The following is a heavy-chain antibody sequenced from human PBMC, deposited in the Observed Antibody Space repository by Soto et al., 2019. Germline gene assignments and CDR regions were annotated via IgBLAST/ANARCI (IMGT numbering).Heavy chain of an antibody. CDR3: ARSITLAGDY. Sequence: QVQLVQSGAEVKKPGASVKVSCKASGYTFTSYAMHWVRQAPGQRLEWMGWINAGNGNTKYSPKFQGRVTITRDTSASTAYMALSSLRSEDTAVYYCARSITLAGDYWGQGTLVTVSS. CDR2: INAGNGNT. J-gene: IGHJ4*02. D-gene: IGHD1-20*01. V-gene: IGHV1-3*01. CDR1: GYTFTSYA.